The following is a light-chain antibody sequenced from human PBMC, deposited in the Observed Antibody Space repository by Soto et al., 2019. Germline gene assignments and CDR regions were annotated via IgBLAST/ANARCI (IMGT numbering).Light chain of an antibody. CDR2: EVT. Sequence: QSVLTQPASVSGSPGQSITISCTGSSRDIGTYNLVSWYQQYPGKAPKLIIYEVTKRPSGVSNRFSGSKSGNTASLTISGLQAEDEADYYCCSYAGSSTSYVFGTGTKVTVL. J-gene: IGLJ1*01. CDR3: CSYAGSSTSYV. V-gene: IGLV2-23*02. CDR1: SRDIGTYNL.